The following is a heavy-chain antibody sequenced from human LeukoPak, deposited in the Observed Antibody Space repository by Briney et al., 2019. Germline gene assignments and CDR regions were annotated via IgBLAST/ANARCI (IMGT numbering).Heavy chain of an antibody. Sequence: ASVKVSCKTSGYTFSSYAIHWARQAPGHRLEWMGWINAGNANTKYSQKFQGRGTITRDTSASTAYMKLSSLRSEDTAVYYCARVYCSSTSCQYYFDTCGQGTLVTVSS. CDR3: ARVYCSSTSCQYYFDT. D-gene: IGHD2-2*01. V-gene: IGHV1-3*01. J-gene: IGHJ4*02. CDR1: GYTFSSYA. CDR2: INAGNANT.